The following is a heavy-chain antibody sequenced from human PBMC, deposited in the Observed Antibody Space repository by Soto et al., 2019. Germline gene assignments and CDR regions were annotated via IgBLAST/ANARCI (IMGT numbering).Heavy chain of an antibody. V-gene: IGHV1-3*01. CDR2: INAGNGNT. CDR1: GYTFTSYA. D-gene: IGHD5-18*01. CDR3: ARVDTAMDNWFDP. J-gene: IGHJ5*02. Sequence: VKVSCKASGYTFTSYAMHWVRQAPGQRLEWMGWINAGNGNTKYSQKFQGRVTITRDTSASTAYMELSSLRSEDTAVYYCARVDTAMDNWFDPWGQGTLVTVSS.